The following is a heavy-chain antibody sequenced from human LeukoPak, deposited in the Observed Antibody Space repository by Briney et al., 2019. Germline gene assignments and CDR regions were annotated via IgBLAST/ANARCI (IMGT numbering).Heavy chain of an antibody. Sequence: GGSLRLSCVASSFTFKTFAMTWVRQAPGKGLEWVSTISNDKHYADSVRGRFTISRDDSRKTVFLQMNSLTPEDAAIYYCTRDSQGFYGGPWYGTYGMDVWGQGTTVTVSS. CDR1: SFTFKTFA. D-gene: IGHD3-16*01. CDR2: ISNDK. J-gene: IGHJ6*02. V-gene: IGHV3-23*05. CDR3: TRDSQGFYGGPWYGTYGMDV.